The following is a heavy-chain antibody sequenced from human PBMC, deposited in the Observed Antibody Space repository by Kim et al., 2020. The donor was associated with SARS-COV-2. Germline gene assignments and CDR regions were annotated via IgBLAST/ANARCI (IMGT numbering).Heavy chain of an antibody. CDR1: GFTFTNYA. J-gene: IGHJ4*01. CDR3: SRRGVPNHFDY. CDR2: SAYSGST. V-gene: IGHV3-23*01. D-gene: IGHD2-8*01. Sequence: GGSLRLSCAASGFTFTNYAMTWVRQAPGKGLEWVSSAYSGSTYYADSVKGRFTISRDNAKNTMYLQMNSMRAEDTALYYCSRRGVPNHFDYWGYGTLV.